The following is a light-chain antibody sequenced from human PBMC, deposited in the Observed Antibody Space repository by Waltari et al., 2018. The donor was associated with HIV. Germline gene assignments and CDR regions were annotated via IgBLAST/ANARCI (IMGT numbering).Light chain of an antibody. CDR1: ALPRQY. CDR2: KDT. J-gene: IGLJ3*02. Sequence: SYELTQPPSVSVSPGQTARITCSGDALPRQYAYWYQQKPGQAPLLLIYKDTERPSRIPERFSGSSSGTIVTLTISGVQAEDEADYYCQSPDNTTSYWVFGGGNKLTV. V-gene: IGLV3-25*03. CDR3: QSPDNTTSYWV.